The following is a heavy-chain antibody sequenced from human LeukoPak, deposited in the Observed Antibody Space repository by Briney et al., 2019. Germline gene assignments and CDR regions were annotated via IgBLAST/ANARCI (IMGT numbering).Heavy chain of an antibody. V-gene: IGHV4-59*12. J-gene: IGHJ4*02. Sequence: PSETLSLTCTVSGGSISSYYWSWIRQPPGKGLEWIGYIYYSGSTYYNPSLKSRVTISVDRSKNQFSLKLSSVTAADTAVYYCARALTYFDYWGQGTLVTVSS. CDR1: GGSISSYY. D-gene: IGHD2-21*02. CDR3: ARALTYFDY. CDR2: IYYSGST.